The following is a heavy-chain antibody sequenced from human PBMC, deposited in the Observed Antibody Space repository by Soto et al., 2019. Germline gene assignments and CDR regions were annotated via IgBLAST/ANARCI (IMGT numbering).Heavy chain of an antibody. Sequence: GASLKLSCPTSGYTFTISGTSWSRQAPGQGLEWMGWISAYNGNTNYAQKLRGRVTMTTDPSTSTAYMELRSLRSGDTAVYYCAIYTLSGGSRPLFDWGEGTLVTVPS. CDR2: ISAYNGNT. V-gene: IGHV1-18*04. J-gene: IGHJ4*02. CDR3: AIYTLSGGSRPLFD. CDR1: GYTFTISG. D-gene: IGHD2-15*01.